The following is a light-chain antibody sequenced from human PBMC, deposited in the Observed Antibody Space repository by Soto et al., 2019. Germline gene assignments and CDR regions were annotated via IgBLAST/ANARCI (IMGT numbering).Light chain of an antibody. Sequence: DIQMTQSPSTLSASVGDRVTITCRASQSISSWLAWYQQKSGKAPKLLIYDASSLESGVQSRFSGSGSGTEFTLTIRSLQPDDFATYYCQQYNSYSTFGQGTKVDIK. CDR2: DAS. V-gene: IGKV1-5*01. CDR1: QSISSW. CDR3: QQYNSYST. J-gene: IGKJ1*01.